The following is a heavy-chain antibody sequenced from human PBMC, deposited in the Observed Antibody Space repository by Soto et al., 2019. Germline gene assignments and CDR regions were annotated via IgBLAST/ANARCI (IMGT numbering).Heavy chain of an antibody. CDR3: ARDGRKELWVEVLNGMDV. D-gene: IGHD5-18*01. J-gene: IGHJ6*02. CDR2: ISGYNGQT. Sequence: QIQLVQSGPEVKKPGASVKVSCKASGYTFTTYGISWVRQAPGQGLEWMGWISGYNGQTNYAQKFRGRVTITTDTSTGTAYMEMRSLRSDDTATYYCARDGRKELWVEVLNGMDVWGQVTTGTVSS. V-gene: IGHV1-18*01. CDR1: GYTFTTYG.